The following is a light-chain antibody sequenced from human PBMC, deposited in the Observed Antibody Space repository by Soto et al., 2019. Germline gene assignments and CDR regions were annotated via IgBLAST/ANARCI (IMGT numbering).Light chain of an antibody. Sequence: DIQMTHSPSTLSASVGDRVTITCRASQSISSWLAWYQQQPGKAPKLLIYKASSLESGVPSRFSGSGSGTEFTLTISSLQPDDFATYYCQQYNSYPYTFGQGTKLEIK. CDR2: KAS. CDR3: QQYNSYPYT. CDR1: QSISSW. J-gene: IGKJ2*01. V-gene: IGKV1-5*03.